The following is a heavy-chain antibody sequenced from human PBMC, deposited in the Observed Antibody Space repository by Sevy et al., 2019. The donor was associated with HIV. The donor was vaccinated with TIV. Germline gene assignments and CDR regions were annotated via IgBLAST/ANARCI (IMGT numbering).Heavy chain of an antibody. CDR1: GFTFAKYS. CDR2: FSFGCGRI. J-gene: IGHJ4*02. Sequence: GGSLRLSCAASGFTFAKYSMSWVRQAPGKGLEWVSTFSFGCGRINYADSVKGRFTISRDGSKNTLFLQMNSLGAEDTATYFCAREGCTQPHDYWGQGTLVTVSS. V-gene: IGHV3-23*01. D-gene: IGHD2-8*01. CDR3: AREGCTQPHDY.